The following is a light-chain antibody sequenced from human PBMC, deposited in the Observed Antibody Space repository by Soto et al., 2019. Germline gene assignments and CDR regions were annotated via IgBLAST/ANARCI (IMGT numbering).Light chain of an antibody. J-gene: IGKJ4*01. V-gene: IGKV3-11*01. CDR2: DAS. Sequence: VLTQSAATLSFSPVERATLSCRASQSVSSYLAWYQQKPGQAPRLLIYDASNRATGIPARFSGSRSGTDCTLTISSLEPEDVPVYYCQQRSNWPLTFAGGTKV. CDR3: QQRSNWPLT. CDR1: QSVSSY.